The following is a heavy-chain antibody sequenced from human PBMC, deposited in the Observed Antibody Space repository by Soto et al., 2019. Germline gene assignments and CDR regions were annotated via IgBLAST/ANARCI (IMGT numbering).Heavy chain of an antibody. Sequence: PGGSLRLSCAASGFTFSSYAMSWVRQAPGKGLEWVSAISGSGGSTYYADSVKGRFTISRDNSKNTLYLQMNSLRAEDTAVYYCAKSRNYGDSLPLFDYWGQGTLVTVSS. D-gene: IGHD4-17*01. CDR2: ISGSGGST. J-gene: IGHJ4*02. CDR3: AKSRNYGDSLPLFDY. V-gene: IGHV3-23*01. CDR1: GFTFSSYA.